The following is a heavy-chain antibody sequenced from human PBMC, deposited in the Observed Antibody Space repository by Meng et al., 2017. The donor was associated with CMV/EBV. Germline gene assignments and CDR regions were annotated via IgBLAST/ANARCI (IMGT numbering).Heavy chain of an antibody. CDR2: IYYSGGT. CDR1: GGSICSSRDY. CDR3: ASLAGDY. Sequence: RLRASGPGPVRLSWTLSLLCTGAGGSICSSRDYWGWMRQPPGKGLKWIGSIYYSGGTYYNPSPKSRVTISVDTSKNQFSLKLSSVTAADTAVYYCASLAGDYWGQGTLVTVSS. V-gene: IGHV4-39*07. D-gene: IGHD3-16*01. J-gene: IGHJ4*02.